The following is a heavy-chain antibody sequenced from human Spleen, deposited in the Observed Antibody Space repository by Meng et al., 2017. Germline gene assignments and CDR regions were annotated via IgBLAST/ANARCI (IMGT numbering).Heavy chain of an antibody. D-gene: IGHD2-8*01. CDR2: IWYDGSRE. J-gene: IGHJ4*02. CDR3: ARDSAMVADF. CDR1: GFTFSAFG. Sequence: GESLKISCAASGFTFSAFGMHWVRQAPGKGLEWVAVIWYDGSREFYADSVKGRFTISRDSSKNTVYLQMNGLRVEDTAVYYCARDSAMVADFWGQGTQVTVSS. V-gene: IGHV3-33*01.